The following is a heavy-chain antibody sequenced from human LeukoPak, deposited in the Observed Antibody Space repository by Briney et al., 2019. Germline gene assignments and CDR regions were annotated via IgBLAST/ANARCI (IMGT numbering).Heavy chain of an antibody. CDR3: ATGRPRRYSGYDSHFDY. Sequence: ASVRVSCKVSGYTLTELSMHWVRQAPGKGLEWMGGFDPEDGETIYAQKFQGRVTMTEDTSTDTAYMELSSLRSEDTAVYYCATGRPRRYSGYDSHFDYWGQGTLVTVSS. CDR1: GYTLTELS. D-gene: IGHD5-12*01. V-gene: IGHV1-24*01. CDR2: FDPEDGET. J-gene: IGHJ4*02.